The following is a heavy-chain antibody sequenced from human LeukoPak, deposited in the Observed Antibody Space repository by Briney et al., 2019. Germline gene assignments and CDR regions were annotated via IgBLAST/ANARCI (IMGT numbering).Heavy chain of an antibody. Sequence: GASVKVSCKASGYTFTSYYMHWVRQAPGQGLEWMGIINPSGGSTSYAQKFQGRVTMTRDTSTSTVYMELSSLRSEDTAVYYCARDRENIVVAHDAFDIWGQGTMVTVSS. V-gene: IGHV1-46*01. D-gene: IGHD2-2*01. CDR3: ARDRENIVVAHDAFDI. J-gene: IGHJ3*02. CDR1: GYTFTSYY. CDR2: INPSGGST.